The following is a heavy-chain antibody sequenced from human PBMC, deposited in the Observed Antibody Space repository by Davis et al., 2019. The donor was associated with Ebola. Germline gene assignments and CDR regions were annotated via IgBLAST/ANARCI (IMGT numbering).Heavy chain of an antibody. V-gene: IGHV4-30-4*01. CDR2: IYYSGST. CDR1: GGSISSGDYY. D-gene: IGHD2-15*01. Sequence: PSETLSLTCTVSGGSISSGDYYWSWIRQPPGKGLEWIGYIYYSGSTYYNPSLKSRVTISVDTSKNQFSLKLSSVTAADTAVYYCAGLALAANEFYYWGQGTLVTVSS. CDR3: AGLALAANEFYY. J-gene: IGHJ4*02.